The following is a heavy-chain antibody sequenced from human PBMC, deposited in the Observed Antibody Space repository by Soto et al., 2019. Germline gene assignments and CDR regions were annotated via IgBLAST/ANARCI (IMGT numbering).Heavy chain of an antibody. D-gene: IGHD3-3*01. V-gene: IGHV3-23*01. CDR2: ISGSGGST. Sequence: PXVCLRLSCAASGFSFSSYSMSWVRQAPGKGLEWVSAISGSGGSTYYADSVKGRFTISRDNSKNTLYLQMNSLRAEDTAIYYCPKSTYYDFSGMDVWGQRTTVTVSS. CDR1: GFSFSSYS. J-gene: IGHJ6*02. CDR3: PKSTYYDFSGMDV.